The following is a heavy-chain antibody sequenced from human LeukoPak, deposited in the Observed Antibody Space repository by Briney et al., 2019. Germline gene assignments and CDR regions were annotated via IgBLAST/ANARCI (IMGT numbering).Heavy chain of an antibody. J-gene: IGHJ4*02. CDR2: INHSGST. V-gene: IGHV4-34*01. D-gene: IGHD3-10*01. CDR1: GGSFSGYY. Sequence: SETLSLTCAVYGGSFSGYYWSWIRQPPGKGLEWIGEINHSGSTNYNPSLKSRVTISVDTSKNQFSLKLSSVTAADTAVYYCASGRLLLWFGELFDYWGQGTLVTVSS. CDR3: ASGRLLLWFGELFDY.